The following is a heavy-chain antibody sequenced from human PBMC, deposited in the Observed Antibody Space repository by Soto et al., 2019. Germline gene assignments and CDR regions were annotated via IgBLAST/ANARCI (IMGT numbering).Heavy chain of an antibody. CDR3: ARGRLTMTVVVTEAFDI. CDR2: INPSGGST. Sequence: ASVKVSCKASGYTFTSYYVHWVRQAPGQGLEWMAIINPSGGSTSYAQKFQDRVTTTRDTSTGTVYMELSSLRSEDTAVYYCARGRLTMTVVVTEAFDIWGQGTMVTVSS. J-gene: IGHJ3*02. CDR1: GYTFTSYY. D-gene: IGHD3-22*01. V-gene: IGHV1-46*01.